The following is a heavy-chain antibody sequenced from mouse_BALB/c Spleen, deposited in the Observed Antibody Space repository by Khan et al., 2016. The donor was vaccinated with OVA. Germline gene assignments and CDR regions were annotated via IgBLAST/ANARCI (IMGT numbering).Heavy chain of an antibody. CDR2: ISSTGST. CDR1: GYSITSEYA. CDR3: AVSLYYSYGYAVDF. D-gene: IGHD2-14*01. Sequence: EVQLQESGPGLVKPSQSLSLTCTVTGYSITSEYAWNWIRQFPGNKLEWMGYISSTGSTSSNPSLKSRISLTRDTSKNQFFLQLKSVTTEDTATYYCAVSLYYSYGYAVDFWGRGTSVTVSS. J-gene: IGHJ4*01. V-gene: IGHV3-2*02.